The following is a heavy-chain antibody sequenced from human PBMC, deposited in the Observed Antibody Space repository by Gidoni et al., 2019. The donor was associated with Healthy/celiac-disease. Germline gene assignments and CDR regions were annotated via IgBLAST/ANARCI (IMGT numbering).Heavy chain of an antibody. J-gene: IGHJ2*01. CDR1: GGSISSYY. CDR2: IYYSGST. D-gene: IGHD3-22*01. CDR3: ARQEPPAYYYDSSGYSNWYFDL. Sequence: QVQLQASGPGLVKPSETLSLTCTVSGGSISSYYWSWIRQPPGKGLEWIGYIYYSGSTNYNPSLKSRVTISVDTSKNQFSLKLSSVTAADTAVYYCARQEPPAYYYDSSGYSNWYFDLWGRGTLVTVSS. V-gene: IGHV4-59*01.